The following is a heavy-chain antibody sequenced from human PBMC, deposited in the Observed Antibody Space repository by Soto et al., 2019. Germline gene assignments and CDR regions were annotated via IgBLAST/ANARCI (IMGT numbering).Heavy chain of an antibody. V-gene: IGHV4-59*08. CDR3: ARHAPYCSSTSHCAYGMDV. CDR1: GVSISSYY. D-gene: IGHD2-2*01. CDR2: IYYSGST. Sequence: SETLSLTCTVSGVSISSYYWSWIRQPPGKGLEWIGYIYYSGSTHYNPSLKSRVTISVDTSKNQFSLKLGSVTAADTAVYYCARHAPYCSSTSHCAYGMDVWGQGTTVTVSS. J-gene: IGHJ6*02.